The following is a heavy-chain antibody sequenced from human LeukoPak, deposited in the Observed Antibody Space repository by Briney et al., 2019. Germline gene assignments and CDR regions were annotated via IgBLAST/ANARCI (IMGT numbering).Heavy chain of an antibody. D-gene: IGHD3-22*01. V-gene: IGHV3-23*01. CDR2: ISGSGGST. Sequence: GGSLRLSCAASGFTFSSYAMSWVRQAPGKGLEWVSAISGSGGSTYYADSVKGRFTIFRDNSKNTLYLQMNSLRAEDTAVYYCAKWAWVTMIVVQGPLDAFDIWGQGTMVTVSS. J-gene: IGHJ3*02. CDR1: GFTFSSYA. CDR3: AKWAWVTMIVVQGPLDAFDI.